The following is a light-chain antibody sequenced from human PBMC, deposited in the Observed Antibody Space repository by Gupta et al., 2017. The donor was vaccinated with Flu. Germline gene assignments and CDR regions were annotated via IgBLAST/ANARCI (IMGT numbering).Light chain of an antibody. J-gene: IGKJ4*02. V-gene: IGKV2-30*01. CDR2: KVS. CDR3: RQQKHWAQT. CDR1: QSLVYSDGSTL. Sequence: GVMTQSGRSLPVTLGQPASICCRSSQSLVYSDGSTLLHWFQQRPGQSPRRLIYKVSNRDSGVPVRFRARGPRIYFRLKISMVATDDVVVYCCRQQKHWAQTFGEGTKVEI.